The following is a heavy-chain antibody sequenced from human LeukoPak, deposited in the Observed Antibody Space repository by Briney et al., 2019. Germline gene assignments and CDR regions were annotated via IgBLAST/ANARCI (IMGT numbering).Heavy chain of an antibody. J-gene: IGHJ6*02. CDR3: AKSSTGYYYYGMDV. CDR1: GFTFSSYG. Sequence: GGSLRLSCAASGFTFSSYGMHWVRQAPGKGLEWVAVIWYDGSNKYYADSVKGRFTISRDNAKNSLYLQMSSLRAEDTALYYCAKSSTGYYYYGMDVWGQGTTVTVSS. V-gene: IGHV3-33*03. D-gene: IGHD3-10*01. CDR2: IWYDGSNK.